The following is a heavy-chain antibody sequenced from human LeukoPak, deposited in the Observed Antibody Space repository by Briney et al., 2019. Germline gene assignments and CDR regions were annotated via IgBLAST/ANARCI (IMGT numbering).Heavy chain of an antibody. CDR2: IKWNGGST. Sequence: PGGSLRLSCAASGFTFDDYGMSWVRQAPGKGLEWVSGIKWNGGSTGYGDSVKGRFTISRDNAKNSLYLQMNSLRAEDTAFYYCARDRPAVAGHFDYWSQGTLVTVSS. CDR1: GFTFDDYG. CDR3: ARDRPAVAGHFDY. D-gene: IGHD6-19*01. V-gene: IGHV3-20*04. J-gene: IGHJ4*02.